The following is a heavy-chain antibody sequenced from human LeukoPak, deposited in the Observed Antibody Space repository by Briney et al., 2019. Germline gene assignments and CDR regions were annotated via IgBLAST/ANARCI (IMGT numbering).Heavy chain of an antibody. CDR1: GGSISSYY. CDR2: IYTSGGT. Sequence: PSETLSLTCTVSGGSISSYYWSWIRQPAGKGLEWIGRIYTSGGTNYNPSLKSRVTMSVDTSKNEFSLKLSSVTAADTALYYCARRTVTNGWFRIDYWGQGSLVIVSS. V-gene: IGHV4-4*07. CDR3: ARRTVTNGWFRIDY. D-gene: IGHD6-19*01. J-gene: IGHJ4*02.